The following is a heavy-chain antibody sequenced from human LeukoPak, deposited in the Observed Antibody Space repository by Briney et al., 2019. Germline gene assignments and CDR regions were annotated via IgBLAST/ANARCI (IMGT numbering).Heavy chain of an antibody. CDR2: IYTSGST. J-gene: IGHJ3*02. Sequence: SETLSFTCTVSGGSISSYYWSWIRQPAGKGLEWIGRIYTSGSTNYNPSLKCRVTMSVDTSKNQFSLKLSSVTAADTAVYYCAREASTYYYGPDAFDIWGQGTMVTVSS. CDR1: GGSISSYY. CDR3: AREASTYYYGPDAFDI. D-gene: IGHD3-10*01. V-gene: IGHV4-4*07.